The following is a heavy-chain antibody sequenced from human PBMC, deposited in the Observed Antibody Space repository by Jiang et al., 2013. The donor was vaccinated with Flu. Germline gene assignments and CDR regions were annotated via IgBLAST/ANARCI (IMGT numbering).Heavy chain of an antibody. Sequence: VQLLESGGGLVQPGGSLRLSCAASGFIFSSYAMSWVRQAPGKGLEWVSVISGGGGTTYYADSVKGRFTISRDNSKNTVYLQMNTLRAEDTAFYYCAKRFGSAKNFDYWGQGTLVTVSS. CDR1: GFIFSSYA. V-gene: IGHV3-23*01. CDR3: AKRFGSAKNFDY. D-gene: IGHD3-10*01. CDR2: ISGGGGTT. J-gene: IGHJ4*02.